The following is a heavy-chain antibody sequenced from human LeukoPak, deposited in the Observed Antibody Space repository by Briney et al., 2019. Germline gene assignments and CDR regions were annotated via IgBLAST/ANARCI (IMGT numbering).Heavy chain of an antibody. CDR3: ARLRHGSGSQGDY. V-gene: IGHV4-39*01. CDR1: GGSISSSSDY. J-gene: IGHJ4*02. CDR2: IYYSGST. D-gene: IGHD3-10*01. Sequence: PSETLSLTCTVSGGSISSSSDYWGWVRQPPGRGLEWIGSIYYSGSTYYNPSLKSRVTISVDTSKNQFSLKLSSVTAADTAVYYCARLRHGSGSQGDYWGQGTLVTVSS.